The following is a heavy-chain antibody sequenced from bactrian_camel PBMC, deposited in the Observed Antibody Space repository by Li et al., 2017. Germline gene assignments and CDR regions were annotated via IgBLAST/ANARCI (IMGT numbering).Heavy chain of an antibody. Sequence: QLVESGGGSVQAGGSLKLSCAASAATGGPFYMAYFRQAPGKEREGVAIITLETGRTDYADSVKGRFTISQDGAENTVYLRMNSLKPEDTAMYYCAADAGQFGGSCMDPTYWGEGTQVTVS. CDR3: AADAGQFGGSCMDPTY. D-gene: IGHD7*01. CDR2: ITLETGRT. V-gene: IGHV3-3*01. J-gene: IGHJ4*01. CDR1: AATGGPFY.